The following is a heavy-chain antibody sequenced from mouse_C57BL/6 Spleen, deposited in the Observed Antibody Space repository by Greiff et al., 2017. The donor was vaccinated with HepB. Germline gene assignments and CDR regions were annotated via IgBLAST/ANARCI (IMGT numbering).Heavy chain of an antibody. V-gene: IGHV1-69*01. J-gene: IGHJ2*01. CDR2: IDPSDSYT. Sequence: QVQLQQPGAELVMPGASVKLSCKASGYTFTSYWMHWVKQRPGQGLEWIGEIDPSDSYTNYNQKFKGKSTLTEDKSSSTAYMQLSSLTSEDSAVYYCAIIYDGYYPYFDYWGQGTTLTVSS. CDR3: AIIYDGYYPYFDY. D-gene: IGHD2-3*01. CDR1: GYTFTSYW.